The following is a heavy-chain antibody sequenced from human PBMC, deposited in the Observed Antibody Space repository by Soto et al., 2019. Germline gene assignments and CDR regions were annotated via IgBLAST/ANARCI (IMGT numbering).Heavy chain of an antibody. CDR1: GFPFTTYS. V-gene: IGHV3-21*04. Sequence: PGGSLRLSCAASGFPFTTYSMNWVRQAPGKGLEWVSSISTRSDTYYADSVKGRFTISRDNANNSLYLQMNRLRAEDTAVYYCARVSWREKYGMDVWGQGTTVTVSS. J-gene: IGHJ6*02. CDR3: ARVSWREKYGMDV. CDR2: ISTRSDT.